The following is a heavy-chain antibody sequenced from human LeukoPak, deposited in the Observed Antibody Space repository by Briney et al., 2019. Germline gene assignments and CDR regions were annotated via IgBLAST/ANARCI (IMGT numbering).Heavy chain of an antibody. Sequence: PGGSLRLSCAASRFTFSSYAMSWVRQAPGKGLEWVSAISGSGGSTYYADSVKGRFTISRDNSKNTLYLQMNSLRAEDTAVYYCAKGQRNIVVVPAAWDYFDYWGQGTLVTVSS. V-gene: IGHV3-23*01. D-gene: IGHD2-2*01. J-gene: IGHJ4*02. CDR1: RFTFSSYA. CDR3: AKGQRNIVVVPAAWDYFDY. CDR2: ISGSGGST.